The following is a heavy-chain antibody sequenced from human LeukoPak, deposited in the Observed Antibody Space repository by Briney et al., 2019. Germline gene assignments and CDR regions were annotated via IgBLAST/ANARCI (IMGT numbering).Heavy chain of an antibody. CDR3: ARQAIKYYYGSGSYYALSYYYYYGMDV. CDR2: ISSSSSYI. CDR1: GFTFSSYN. Sequence: PGGSLRLSCAASGFTFSSYNMHWVRQAPGKGLEWVSSISSSSSYIYYADSLKGRFTISRDNAKNSLYLQMNSLRAEDTAVYYCARQAIKYYYGSGSYYALSYYYYYGMDVWGQGTTVTVSS. V-gene: IGHV3-21*01. J-gene: IGHJ6*02. D-gene: IGHD3-10*01.